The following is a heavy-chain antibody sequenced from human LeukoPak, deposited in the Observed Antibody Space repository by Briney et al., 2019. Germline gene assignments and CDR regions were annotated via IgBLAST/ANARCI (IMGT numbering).Heavy chain of an antibody. D-gene: IGHD3-10*01. J-gene: IGHJ4*02. Sequence: GGSLRLSCAASGFTFSDYYMSWIRQAPGKGLEWVSYISSSGSSIYYADSVKGRFTISRDNSKNTLYLQMNSLRADDTAVYYCARGRSGSHHFDSWGQGTLVTVPS. CDR3: ARGRSGSHHFDS. CDR1: GFTFSDYY. V-gene: IGHV3-11*04. CDR2: ISSSGSSI.